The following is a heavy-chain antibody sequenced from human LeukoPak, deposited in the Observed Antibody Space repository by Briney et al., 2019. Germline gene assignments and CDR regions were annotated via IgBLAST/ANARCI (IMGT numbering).Heavy chain of an antibody. CDR1: VLPSSKYA. CDR3: TNPISPLVTTRGSEFDY. J-gene: IGHJ4*02. Sequence: GGSLRLSCAASVLPSSKYAMSWIRQPPGKGLQWVSSIICSGGSTTYADSVKGRFTISRDDSKNTVYLQMNSLTPDDTAMYYCTNPISPLVTTRGSEFDYWGQGTLVTVSS. V-gene: IGHV3-23*01. D-gene: IGHD4-17*01. CDR2: IICSGGST.